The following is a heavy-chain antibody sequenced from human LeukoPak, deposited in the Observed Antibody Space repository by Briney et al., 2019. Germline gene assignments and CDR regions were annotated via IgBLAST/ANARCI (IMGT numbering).Heavy chain of an antibody. V-gene: IGHV4-59*01. CDR1: GVSINSYY. Sequence: PSETLSLTCTVSGVSINSYYWAWIRQPPGEGLEWIGYIYYSGITDYNPSLKSRVTISIDTSKNQFSLKLSSVTAADTAVYYCARQNKEYSNSYYYYYYMDVWGRGTTVTVSS. J-gene: IGHJ6*03. CDR3: ARQNKEYSNSYYYYYYMDV. D-gene: IGHD6-6*01. CDR2: IYYSGIT.